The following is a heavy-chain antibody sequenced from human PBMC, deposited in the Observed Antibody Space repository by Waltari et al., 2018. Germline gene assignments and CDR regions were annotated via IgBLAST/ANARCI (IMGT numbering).Heavy chain of an antibody. CDR2: INSDGSST. CDR1: GVTFSSYW. Sequence: EVQLVESGGGLVQPGGSLRLSCAASGVTFSSYWMHWVRQVPGKGLVWVSSINSDGSSTSYADSGKGRFTLSRDNAKNTLYLQMNSLRAEDTAVYYCARVSGGNSFADYWGQGTLVTVSS. CDR3: ARVSGGNSFADY. J-gene: IGHJ4*02. V-gene: IGHV3-74*01. D-gene: IGHD2-15*01.